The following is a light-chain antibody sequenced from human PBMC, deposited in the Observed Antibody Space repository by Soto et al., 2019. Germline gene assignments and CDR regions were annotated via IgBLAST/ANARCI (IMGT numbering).Light chain of an antibody. CDR3: KQYVSSVT. CDR1: QSVDSSF. CDR2: GAS. J-gene: IGKJ1*01. V-gene: IGKV3-20*01. Sequence: EIVLTQSPGSLSLSPGERATLSCRASQSVDSSFFAWYQQKPGQAPRLFIYGASNRATGIPERFSGGGSGKDFTLTIAGLEPEDFEVYYCKQYVSSVTFGQGTKVEIK.